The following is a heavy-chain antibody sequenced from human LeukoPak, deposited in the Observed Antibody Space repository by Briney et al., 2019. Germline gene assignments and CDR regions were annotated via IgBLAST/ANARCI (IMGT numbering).Heavy chain of an antibody. D-gene: IGHD4-11*01. V-gene: IGHV3-53*01. CDR1: GFTDSSNY. CDR3: AREIPPQPTYYSETAFDI. J-gene: IGHJ3*02. CDR2: IYSGGST. Sequence: GGSLRLSCAASGFTDSSNYMSWVRQAPGKGLEWVSVIYSGGSTYYADSVKGRFTISRDNSKNTLYLQMNSLRADDTAVYYCAREIPPQPTYYSETAFDIWGQGTMVTVSS.